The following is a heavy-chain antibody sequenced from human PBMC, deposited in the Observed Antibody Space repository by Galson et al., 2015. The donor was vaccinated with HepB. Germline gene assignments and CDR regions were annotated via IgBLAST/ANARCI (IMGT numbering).Heavy chain of an antibody. V-gene: IGHV3-30*04. CDR1: GFTFSSYA. CDR2: ITYDGSNK. Sequence: SLRLSCAASGFTFSSYAMHWVRQAPGKGLEWVAAITYDGSNKYYADSVKGRFTISRDNSKNTLYLQMNSLRAEDTAVYYCARDESDSSSWPSPGDYWGQRTLVSVSS. D-gene: IGHD6-13*01. J-gene: IGHJ4*02. CDR3: ARDESDSSSWPSPGDY.